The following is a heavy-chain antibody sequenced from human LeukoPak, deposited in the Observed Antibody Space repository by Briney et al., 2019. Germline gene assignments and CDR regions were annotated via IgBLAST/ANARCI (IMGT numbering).Heavy chain of an antibody. CDR2: ISGSGGST. J-gene: IGHJ1*01. CDR3: AKDPDYYDSRSHVREYLQH. V-gene: IGHV3-23*01. CDR1: GFTFSSYA. Sequence: GGSLRLSCAASGFTFSSYAMSWVRQAPGKGLEWVSAISGSGGSTYYADSVKGRFTISRDNSKNTLYLQMNSLRAEDTAVYYCAKDPDYYDSRSHVREYLQHWGQGTLVTVSS. D-gene: IGHD3-22*01.